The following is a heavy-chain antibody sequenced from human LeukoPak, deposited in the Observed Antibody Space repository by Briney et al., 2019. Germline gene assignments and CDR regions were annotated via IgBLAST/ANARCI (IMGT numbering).Heavy chain of an antibody. CDR3: ARGRGYCNSATCALDAFDI. J-gene: IGHJ3*02. CDR1: GFTFKSFG. CDR2: ISSASGTI. Sequence: GGSLRLSCAASGFTFKSFGMNWVRQAPGKGLEWVSYISSASGTIYYADSVKGRFTTSRDNGKNSLFLQMSSLRVEDTAIYYCARGRGYCNSATCALDAFDIWGRGTTATVSS. V-gene: IGHV3-48*01. D-gene: IGHD2/OR15-2a*01.